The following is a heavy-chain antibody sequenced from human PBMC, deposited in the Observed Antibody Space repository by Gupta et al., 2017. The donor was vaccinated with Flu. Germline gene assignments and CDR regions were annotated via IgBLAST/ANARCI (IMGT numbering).Heavy chain of an antibody. J-gene: IGHJ4*02. V-gene: IGHV3-9*01. CDR3: AKDTISENYFDY. D-gene: IGHD2-21*01. CDR2: ISWNSGRI. CDR1: VNDYA. Sequence: VNDYAMHWVRQVPGKGLEWVSGISWNSGRIGYADSVKGRFTISRDNAKNSLYLQMNSLRLEDTALYYCAKDTISENYFDYWGQGTLVTVSS.